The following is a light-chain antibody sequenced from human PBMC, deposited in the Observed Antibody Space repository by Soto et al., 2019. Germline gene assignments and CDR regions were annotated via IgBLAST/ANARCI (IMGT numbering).Light chain of an antibody. J-gene: IGLJ1*01. CDR1: SSDVGGYNY. CDR3: SSYTSSSTYV. Sequence: QSVLTQPASVSGSPGQSITISCTGTSSDVGGYNYVSWYQQHPGKAPKLMIYEVSNRPSGVSSRFSGSKSGNTASLTISGLQAEGEADYYCSSYTSSSTYVFGTGTKVTVL. CDR2: EVS. V-gene: IGLV2-14*01.